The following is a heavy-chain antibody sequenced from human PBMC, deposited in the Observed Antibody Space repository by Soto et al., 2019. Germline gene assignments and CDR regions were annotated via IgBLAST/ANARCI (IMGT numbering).Heavy chain of an antibody. D-gene: IGHD3-22*01. V-gene: IGHV2-5*02. CDR3: AHSLIGYYYDSSGSNWFDP. J-gene: IGHJ5*02. CDR2: IYWDDDK. CDR1: GFSLSTSGVG. Sequence: SGPTLVNPTQALTLTCTFSGFSLSTSGVGVGWIRQPPGKALEWLALIYWDDDKRYSPSLKSRLTITKDTSKNQVVLTMTNMDPVDTATYYCAHSLIGYYYDSSGSNWFDPWGQGTLVTVSS.